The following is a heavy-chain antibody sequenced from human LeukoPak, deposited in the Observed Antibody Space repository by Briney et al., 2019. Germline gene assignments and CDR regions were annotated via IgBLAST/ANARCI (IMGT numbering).Heavy chain of an antibody. D-gene: IGHD4-17*01. CDR2: IRYDGTNK. CDR3: ARGHTAVTRHFDF. Sequence: GRSLRLSCAASGFTFSSYGMNWVRQAPGKGLEWVAFIRYDGTNKYYADSVKGRFTISRDNSKNTLYLQMNSLRAEDTAVYYCARGHTAVTRHFDFWGQGTLVTVSS. V-gene: IGHV3-33*08. CDR1: GFTFSSYG. J-gene: IGHJ4*02.